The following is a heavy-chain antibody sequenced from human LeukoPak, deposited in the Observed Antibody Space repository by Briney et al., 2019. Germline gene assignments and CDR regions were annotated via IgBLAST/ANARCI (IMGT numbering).Heavy chain of an antibody. D-gene: IGHD3-10*01. V-gene: IGHV3-7*01. Sequence: GGSLRLSCPASGFTFSSYWMSWVRQAPGKGLEWVANIKQDGSEKYYVDSVKGRFTISRDNAKNSLYLQMNSLRAEDTAVYYCARDLLLWFGELLRPLDYWGQGTLVTVSS. J-gene: IGHJ4*02. CDR3: ARDLLLWFGELLRPLDY. CDR1: GFTFSSYW. CDR2: IKQDGSEK.